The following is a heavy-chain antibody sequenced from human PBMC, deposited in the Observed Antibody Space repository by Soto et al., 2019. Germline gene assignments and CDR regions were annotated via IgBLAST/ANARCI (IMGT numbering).Heavy chain of an antibody. V-gene: IGHV3-74*01. CDR2: INSDGSST. CDR1: GFTFSSYW. D-gene: IGHD3-9*01. Sequence: GGSLRLSCAASGFTFSSYWMHWVRQAPGKGLVWVSRINSDGSSTSYADSVKGRFTISRDNAKNTLYLQMNSLRAEDTAVYYCARHDILTGIDYWGQGTLVTVSS. CDR3: ARHDILTGIDY. J-gene: IGHJ4*02.